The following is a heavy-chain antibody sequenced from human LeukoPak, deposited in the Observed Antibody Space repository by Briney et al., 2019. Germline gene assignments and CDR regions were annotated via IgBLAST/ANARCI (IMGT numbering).Heavy chain of an antibody. CDR1: GFTFSSYG. J-gene: IGHJ2*01. D-gene: IGHD2-15*01. CDR3: AKVNSGVALSNWYFDL. Sequence: GGSLSLSCAASGFTFSSYGMPGFGKAPGKGLEWVAVIWYDGTTKYYADSVKGRFTISRDNSKSTVYLQLNSLRDEETAVYYCAKVNSGVALSNWYFDLWGRGTQVTVSS. V-gene: IGHV3-33*06. CDR2: IWYDGTTK.